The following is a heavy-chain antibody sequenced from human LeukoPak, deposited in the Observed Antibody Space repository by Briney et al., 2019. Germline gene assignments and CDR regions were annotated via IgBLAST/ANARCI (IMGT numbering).Heavy chain of an antibody. J-gene: IGHJ6*02. V-gene: IGHV3-30*18. CDR2: ISYDGSNK. D-gene: IGHD3-10*01. CDR3: AKDILLWFGESRSWGYYYGMDV. Sequence: GGSLRPSCAASGFTFSSYWMSWVRQTPGKGLEWVAVISYDGSNKYYADSVKGRFTISRDNSKNTLYLQMNSLRAEDTAVYYCAKDILLWFGESRSWGYYYGMDVWGQGTTVTVSS. CDR1: GFTFSSYW.